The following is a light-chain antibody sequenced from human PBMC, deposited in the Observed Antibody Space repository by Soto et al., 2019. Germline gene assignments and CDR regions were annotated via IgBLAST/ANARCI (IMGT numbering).Light chain of an antibody. J-gene: IGLJ2*01. CDR2: EDN. CDR3: QSYDSSNQGV. CDR1: SGSMASNY. Sequence: FMLTQPHSVSESPGKTVTISCTRSSGSMASNYVQWYQQRPGSAPTTVIYEDNQRPSGVPDRFSGSIDSSSNSASLTISGLKTEDEADYYCQSYDSSNQGVFGGGTKLTVL. V-gene: IGLV6-57*04.